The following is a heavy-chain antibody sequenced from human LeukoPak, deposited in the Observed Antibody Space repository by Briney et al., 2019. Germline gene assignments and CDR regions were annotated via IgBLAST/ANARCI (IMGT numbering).Heavy chain of an antibody. Sequence: ASLKVSCKASGYTFTGYYMHWVRQAPGQGLEWMGWINPNSGGTNYAQKFQGRVTMTRDTSISTAYMELSRLRSDDTAVYYCARGQFSGSYSGFDYWGQGTLVTVSS. D-gene: IGHD1-26*01. CDR1: GYTFTGYY. CDR2: INPNSGGT. V-gene: IGHV1-2*02. CDR3: ARGQFSGSYSGFDY. J-gene: IGHJ4*02.